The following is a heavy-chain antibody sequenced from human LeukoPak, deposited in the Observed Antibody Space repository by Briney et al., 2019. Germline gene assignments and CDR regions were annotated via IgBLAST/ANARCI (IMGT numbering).Heavy chain of an antibody. J-gene: IGHJ4*02. CDR2: IYYSGST. Sequence: SETLSLTCTVSGGSFSSGSYYWSWLRQPPGRGLEWIGYIYYSGSTNYNPSLKSRVTISVDTSKNQFSLKLSSVTAADTAVYYCARDRVVVVPAAMRRGYYFDYWGQGTLVTVSS. CDR3: ARDRVVVVPAAMRRGYYFDY. V-gene: IGHV4-61*01. D-gene: IGHD2-2*01. CDR1: GGSFSSGSYY.